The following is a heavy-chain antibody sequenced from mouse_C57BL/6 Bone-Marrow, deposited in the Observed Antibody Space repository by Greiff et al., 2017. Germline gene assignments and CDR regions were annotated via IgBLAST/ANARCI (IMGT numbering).Heavy chain of an antibody. CDR3: ALSFFYGSSPYYAMDY. D-gene: IGHD1-1*01. J-gene: IGHJ4*01. V-gene: IGHV1-81*01. Sequence: QVQLKESGAELARPGASVKLSCKASGYTFTSYGISWVKQRTGQGLEWIGEIYPRSGNTSYNEKFKGKATLTADKSSSTAYMELRSLTSEDSAVYVCALSFFYGSSPYYAMDYWGQGTSVTVSS. CDR2: IYPRSGNT. CDR1: GYTFTSYG.